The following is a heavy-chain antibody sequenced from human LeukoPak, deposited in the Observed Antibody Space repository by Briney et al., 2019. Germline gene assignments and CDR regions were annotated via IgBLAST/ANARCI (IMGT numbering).Heavy chain of an antibody. CDR2: IYSGGST. J-gene: IGHJ1*01. CDR1: GFTVSSNY. D-gene: IGHD2-2*01. V-gene: IGHV3-66*01. Sequence: GGSLRLSCAASGFTVSSNYMSWVRQAPGKGLEWVSVIYSGGSTYYADSVKGRFTISRDNAKNSLYLQMNSLRAEDTAVYYCARDLGYCSSTSCYPEYFQHWGQGTLVTVSS. CDR3: ARDLGYCSSTSCYPEYFQH.